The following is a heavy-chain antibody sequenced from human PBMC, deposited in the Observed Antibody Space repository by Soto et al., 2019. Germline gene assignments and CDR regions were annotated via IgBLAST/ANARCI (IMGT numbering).Heavy chain of an antibody. CDR1: VDSITTYY. D-gene: IGHD6-13*01. CDR2: IDTSGNT. J-gene: IGHJ6*02. V-gene: IGHV4-4*07. Sequence: SETLSLTCTVSVDSITTYYWSWIRQPAGKGLEWIGRIDTSGNTNYKPALKSRVTMSVDTSKKQFSLKLTSVTAADTAVYYCARYSNNWFQTEGMDVWGQGTTVT. CDR3: ARYSNNWFQTEGMDV.